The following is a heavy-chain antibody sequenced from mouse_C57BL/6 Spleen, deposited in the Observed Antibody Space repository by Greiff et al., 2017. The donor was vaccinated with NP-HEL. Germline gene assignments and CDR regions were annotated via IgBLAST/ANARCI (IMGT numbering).Heavy chain of an antibody. J-gene: IGHJ2*01. CDR1: GYTFTSYW. D-gene: IGHD2-4*01. Sequence: QVQLKESGAELVKPGASVKLSCKASGYTFTSYWMHWVKQRPGRGLEWIGRIVPNSGGTNYNEKFKSKATLTVDKPSSTAYMQLSSLTSEDSAVYYCARSPIYYHYDEGDYFDYWGQGTTLTVSS. CDR3: ARSPIYYHYDEGDYFDY. V-gene: IGHV1-72*01. CDR2: IVPNSGGT.